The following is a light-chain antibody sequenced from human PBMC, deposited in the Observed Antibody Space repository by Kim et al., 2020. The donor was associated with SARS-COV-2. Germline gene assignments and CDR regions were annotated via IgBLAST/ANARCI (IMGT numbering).Light chain of an antibody. CDR3: YRRYINFSHYT. J-gene: IGKJ2*01. CDR2: AAS. V-gene: IGKV1-39*01. Sequence: IQMTQSPSSLSASVGDRVTITCRASQSISNYLNWYQQRPGKAPKVLIYAASILQSGVPSRFSGSGSGTDFTLTISSLQPEDFATYYCYRRYINFSHYTFGQGTKLEI. CDR1: QSISNY.